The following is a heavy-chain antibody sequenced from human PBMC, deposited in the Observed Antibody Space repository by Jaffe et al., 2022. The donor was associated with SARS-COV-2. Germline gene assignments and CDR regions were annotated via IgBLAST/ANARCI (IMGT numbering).Heavy chain of an antibody. Sequence: QVQLVESGGGVVQPGRSLRLSCAASGFTFSSYGKHWVRQAPGKGLEWVAVISYDGSNKYYADSVKGRFTISRDNSKNTLYLQMNSLRAEDTAVYYCAKDIVSDYYYYGMDVWGQGTTVTVSS. CDR3: AKDIVSDYYYYGMDV. D-gene: IGHD1-26*01. V-gene: IGHV3-30*18. CDR1: GFTFSSYG. J-gene: IGHJ6*02. CDR2: ISYDGSNK.